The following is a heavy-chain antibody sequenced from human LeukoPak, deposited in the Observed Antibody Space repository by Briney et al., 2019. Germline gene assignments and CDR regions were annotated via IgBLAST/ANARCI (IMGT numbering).Heavy chain of an antibody. J-gene: IGHJ6*03. CDR1: GFTFSSYG. D-gene: IGHD6-19*01. V-gene: IGHV3-30*02. Sequence: GGSLRLSCAASGFTFSSYGMHWVRQAPGKGLEWVAFIRYDGSNKYYADSVKGRFTISRDNSKNTLYLQMNSLRAEDTAVYYCAKDRSPSGWYDIYYYYYMDVWGKGTTVTISS. CDR2: IRYDGSNK. CDR3: AKDRSPSGWYDIYYYYYMDV.